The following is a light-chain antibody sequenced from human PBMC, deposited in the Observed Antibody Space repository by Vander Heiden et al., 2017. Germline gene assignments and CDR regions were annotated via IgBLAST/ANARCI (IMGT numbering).Light chain of an antibody. V-gene: IGKV3-20*01. CDR1: QSLTSGY. J-gene: IGKJ3*01. CDR3: QHYGGSPLFT. CDR2: GAS. Sequence: VVLTKSPVTLSLSPGERATLSCTASQSLTSGYLAWYQQKPGQAPRLVISGASSRATGIPDRFYGSGSGTDFTLTISRLEPEDSAVYYCQHYGGSPLFTFGPGTKVDIK.